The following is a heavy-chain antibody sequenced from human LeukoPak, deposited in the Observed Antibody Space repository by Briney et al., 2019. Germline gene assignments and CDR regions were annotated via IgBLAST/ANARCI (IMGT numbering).Heavy chain of an antibody. CDR2: IYSGGST. Sequence: GGSLRLSCAASGFTVSSNYMSWVRQAPGKGLDWVSVIYSGGSTYYADSVKGRFTISRDNSKNTLYLQMNSLRAEDTAVYYCARATGDRDPDFFDYWGQGTLVTVSS. CDR3: ARATGDRDPDFFDY. V-gene: IGHV3-53*01. D-gene: IGHD7-27*01. J-gene: IGHJ4*02. CDR1: GFTVSSNY.